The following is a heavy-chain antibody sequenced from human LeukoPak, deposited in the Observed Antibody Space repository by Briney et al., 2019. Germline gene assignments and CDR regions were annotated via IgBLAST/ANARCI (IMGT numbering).Heavy chain of an antibody. CDR1: GYTFTSYG. CDR2: ISAYNGNT. Sequence: GASVKVSCKASGYTFTSYGISWVRQAPGQGLEWMGWISAYNGNTNYAQKLQGRVTMTTDTSTSTAYMELSSLRSEDTAVYYCARASSISSHRGYYYDSSGYYSEGFDYWGQGTLVTVSS. V-gene: IGHV1-18*01. J-gene: IGHJ4*02. CDR3: ARASSISSHRGYYYDSSGYYSEGFDY. D-gene: IGHD3-22*01.